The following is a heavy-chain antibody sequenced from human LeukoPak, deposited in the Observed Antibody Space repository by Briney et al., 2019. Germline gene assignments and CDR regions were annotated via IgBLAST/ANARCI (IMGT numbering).Heavy chain of an antibody. D-gene: IGHD6-19*01. J-gene: IGHJ6*03. V-gene: IGHV1-3*01. CDR1: GYIFTDYA. CDR2: MNAGNGNT. CDR3: ARTKGKLFDSSGPRHQYFYMDV. Sequence: ASVKVSCKASGYIFTDYAIHWLRQAPGQRPEWMGWMNAGNGNTKYAQKFQGRVTMTTDTSTSTAYMELRSLRSDDTAVYYCARTKGKLFDSSGPRHQYFYMDVWGKGTTVTVSS.